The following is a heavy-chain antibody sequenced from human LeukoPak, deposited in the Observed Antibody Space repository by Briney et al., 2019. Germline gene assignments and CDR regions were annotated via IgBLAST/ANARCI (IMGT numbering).Heavy chain of an antibody. CDR1: GGSISSYY. V-gene: IGHV4-59*01. J-gene: IGHJ1*01. CDR2: IYYSGST. D-gene: IGHD3-16*02. CDR3: ARGDDYVWGSYRPEYFQH. Sequence: SETLSLTCTVSGGSISSYYWSWIRQPPGKGLEWIGYIYYSGSTNYNPSLKSRVTISVDTSKNQFSLKLSSVTAADTAVYYCARGDDYVWGSYRPEYFQHWGLGTLVTVSS.